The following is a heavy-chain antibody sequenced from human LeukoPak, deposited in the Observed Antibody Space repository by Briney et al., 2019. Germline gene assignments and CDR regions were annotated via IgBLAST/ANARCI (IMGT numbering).Heavy chain of an antibody. D-gene: IGHD3-16*01. Sequence: GGSLRLSCAASGFTFSSYWMHWVRQAPGKGLVWVSHIHSNGRSTSYADSVKGRFTISRDNAKNTMYLDMNSLRVEDTAVYYCARGGIGSFDYWGQGTLVTVST. V-gene: IGHV3-74*01. CDR2: IHSNGRST. CDR1: GFTFSSYW. CDR3: ARGGIGSFDY. J-gene: IGHJ4*02.